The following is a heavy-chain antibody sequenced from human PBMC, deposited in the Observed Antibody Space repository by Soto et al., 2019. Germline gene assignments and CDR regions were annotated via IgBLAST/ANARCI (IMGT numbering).Heavy chain of an antibody. Sequence: PWGSLRLSCAASGFTFISYWIHCFRQTPGKGLVWVSRIDNAGSVTTYADSVKGRFTISRENATNSLYLQMHSLGAGDTAVYYCVRGSAFGELSVWGQGTMVTVS. D-gene: IGHD3-10*01. J-gene: IGHJ3*01. CDR2: IDNAGSVT. V-gene: IGHV3-74*01. CDR3: VRGSAFGELSV. CDR1: GFTFISYW.